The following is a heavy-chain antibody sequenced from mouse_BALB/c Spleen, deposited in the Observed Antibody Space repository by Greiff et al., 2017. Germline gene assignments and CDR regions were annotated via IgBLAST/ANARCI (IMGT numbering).Heavy chain of an antibody. V-gene: IGHV5-6-3*01. D-gene: IGHD1-1*01. CDR3: ARGLLRSPWFAY. CDR2: INSNGGST. CDR1: GFTFSSYG. J-gene: IGHJ3*01. Sequence: EVQVVESGGGLVQPGGSLKLSCAASGFTFSSYGMSWVRQTPDKRLELVATINSNGGSTYYPDSVKGRFTISRDNAKNTLYLQMSSLKSEDTAMYYCARGLLRSPWFAYWGQGTLVTVSA.